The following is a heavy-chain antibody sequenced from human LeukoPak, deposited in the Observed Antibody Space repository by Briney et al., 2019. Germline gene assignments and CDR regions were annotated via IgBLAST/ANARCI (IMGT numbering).Heavy chain of an antibody. Sequence: SETLSLTCTVSVGPISSSSYYWGWFRQPPGKGLEWIGSIYYSGSTYYNPSLKSRVTISVDTSKNQFSLKLSSVTAADTAVYYCARGYIVATIRIHYFDYWGQGTLVTVSS. CDR2: IYYSGST. CDR1: VGPISSSSYY. V-gene: IGHV4-39*07. CDR3: ARGYIVATIRIHYFDY. J-gene: IGHJ4*02. D-gene: IGHD5-12*01.